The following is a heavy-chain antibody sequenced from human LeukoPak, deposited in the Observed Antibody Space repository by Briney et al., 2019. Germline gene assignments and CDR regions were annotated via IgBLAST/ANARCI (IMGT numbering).Heavy chain of an antibody. CDR2: INHSGST. V-gene: IGHV4-34*01. D-gene: IGHD2-15*01. CDR1: SESFSGYY. J-gene: IGHJ4*02. CDR3: ARXDXEVVSATPFDY. Sequence: TSETLSLTCAVYSESFSGYYWTWIRQPPGKGLEWIGEINHSGSTSYNPSLKSRVTISVDTSKKQFSLNLSSVTAADTAVYYCARXDXEVVSATPFDYWGQGTLVTVSS.